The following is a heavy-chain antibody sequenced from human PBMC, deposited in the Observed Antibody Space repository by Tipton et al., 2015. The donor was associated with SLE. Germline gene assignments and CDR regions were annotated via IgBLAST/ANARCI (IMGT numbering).Heavy chain of an antibody. CDR3: ARSLYYDSSGYPYD. Sequence: SLRLSCAASGFTFSSYAMHWVRQAPGKGLEWVAVISYDGSNKYYADSVKGRFTISRDNSKNTLYLQMNSLRAGDTAVYYCARSLYYDSSGYPYDWGQGTLVTVSS. J-gene: IGHJ4*02. D-gene: IGHD3-22*01. CDR1: GFTFSSYA. CDR2: ISYDGSNK. V-gene: IGHV3-30*04.